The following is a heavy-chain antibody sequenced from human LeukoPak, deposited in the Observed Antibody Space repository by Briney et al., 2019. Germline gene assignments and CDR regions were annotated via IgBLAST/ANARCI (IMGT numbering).Heavy chain of an antibody. CDR2: IYPGDSDT. Sequence: GESLKITCKGSGYSFTSYWIGWVRQMPGKGLEWMGIIYPGDSDTRYSPSLQGQVTISADKSISTAYLQWSSLKASDTAMYYCARRDPEHLHLYYFDYWGQGTLVTVSS. CDR3: ARRDPEHLHLYYFDY. D-gene: IGHD1/OR15-1a*01. J-gene: IGHJ4*02. CDR1: GYSFTSYW. V-gene: IGHV5-51*01.